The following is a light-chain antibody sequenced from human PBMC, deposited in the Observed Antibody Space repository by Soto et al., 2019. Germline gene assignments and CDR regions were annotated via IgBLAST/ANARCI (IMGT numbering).Light chain of an antibody. J-gene: IGLJ2*01. Sequence: QSVLTQPPSVSGAAGQRVTISCTGSSSNIGAGYDVHWYQQLPGTVPKLLIYGNSNRPSGVPDRFSGSKSGTSASLAITGLQAEDEADYYCQSYDSSLSGVVFGGGTKLTVL. CDR3: QSYDSSLSGVV. CDR2: GNS. V-gene: IGLV1-40*01. CDR1: SSNIGAGYD.